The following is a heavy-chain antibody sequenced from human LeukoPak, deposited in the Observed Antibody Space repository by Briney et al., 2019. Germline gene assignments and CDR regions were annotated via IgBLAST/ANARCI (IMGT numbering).Heavy chain of an antibody. CDR2: TYYRSTWYN. Sequence: SQTLSLTCAISGDSVSSNSVTWHWIRQSPSRGLEWLVRTYYRSTWYNDYAVSVRGRITVNPDTSKNQFSLHLNSVTPEDTAVYYCARRLTQYDCFDPWGQGILVTVSS. CDR1: GDSVSSNSVT. J-gene: IGHJ5*02. V-gene: IGHV6-1*01. CDR3: ARRLTQYDCFDP. D-gene: IGHD2-2*01.